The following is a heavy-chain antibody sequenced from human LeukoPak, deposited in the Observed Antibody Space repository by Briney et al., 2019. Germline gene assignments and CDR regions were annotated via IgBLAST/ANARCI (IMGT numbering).Heavy chain of an antibody. Sequence: GGSLRLSCAASGFTFSSYSMNWVRQAPGKGLEWVSSIISSSSYIYYADSVKGRFTISRDNAKNSLYLQMNSLRAEDTAVYYCATDSMTTVTDGDAFDIWGQGTMVTVSS. D-gene: IGHD4-17*01. CDR1: GFTFSSYS. CDR3: ATDSMTTVTDGDAFDI. J-gene: IGHJ3*02. V-gene: IGHV3-21*01. CDR2: IISSSSYI.